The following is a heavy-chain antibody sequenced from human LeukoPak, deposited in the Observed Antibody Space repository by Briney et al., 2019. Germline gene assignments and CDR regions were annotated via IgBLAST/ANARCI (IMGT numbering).Heavy chain of an antibody. CDR2: IIAGVDTT. V-gene: IGHV3-23*01. Sequence: GGSLRLSCAASGFTFSNYAMSWVRQAPGKGLEWVSGIIAGVDTTYYADSVKGRFTISRDHSKNTLYLQTNSLRAEDTAIYYCAKDGTTTRYNWFDSWGQGTLVTVS. D-gene: IGHD1-7*01. J-gene: IGHJ5*01. CDR3: AKDGTTTRYNWFDS. CDR1: GFTFSNYA.